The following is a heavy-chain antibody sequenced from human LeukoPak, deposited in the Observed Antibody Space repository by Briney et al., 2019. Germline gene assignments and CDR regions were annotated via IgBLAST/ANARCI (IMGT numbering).Heavy chain of an antibody. CDR3: ARHNGYNWNMYYYMDV. D-gene: IGHD1-20*01. CDR1: GYSFTSYW. Sequence: GESLKISCKGSGYSFTSYWIGCVRQMPGKGLEWMGIIYPGDSDTRYSPSFQGQVTISADKSISTAYLQWSSLKASDTAMYYCARHNGYNWNMYYYMDVWGKGTTVTVSS. CDR2: IYPGDSDT. V-gene: IGHV5-51*01. J-gene: IGHJ6*03.